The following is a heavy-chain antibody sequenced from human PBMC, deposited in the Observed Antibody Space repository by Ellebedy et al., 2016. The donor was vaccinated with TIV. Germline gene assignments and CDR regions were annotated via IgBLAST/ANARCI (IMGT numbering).Heavy chain of an antibody. V-gene: IGHV3-30*03. Sequence: GESLKISCAASGFTFSTYGMHWVRQAPGKGLEWVAVISYDGSNKKYADSVKGRFTISRDNSKNTLHLQMNSLRAEDTAVYYCARFGTLEYSSSWKAVGQAMDVWGQGTTVTVSS. CDR2: ISYDGSNK. D-gene: IGHD6-13*01. CDR3: ARFGTLEYSSSWKAVGQAMDV. CDR1: GFTFSTYG. J-gene: IGHJ6*02.